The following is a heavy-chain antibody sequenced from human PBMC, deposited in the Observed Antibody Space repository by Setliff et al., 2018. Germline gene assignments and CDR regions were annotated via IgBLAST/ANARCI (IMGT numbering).Heavy chain of an antibody. CDR2: TYYSGST. CDR1: GGSIFSSAYY. Sequence: EPLSLTCNVSGGSIFSSAYYWGWIRQPPGKGPEWIGSTYYSGSTYYNPSLRSPVTISLDTSKNQFFLEQNSVTAADTAVYYCARGRVRWPAVQSAVTGQIDYWGQGTLVTVS. CDR3: ARGRVRWPAVQSAVTGQIDY. D-gene: IGHD6-19*01. J-gene: IGHJ4*02. V-gene: IGHV4-39*01.